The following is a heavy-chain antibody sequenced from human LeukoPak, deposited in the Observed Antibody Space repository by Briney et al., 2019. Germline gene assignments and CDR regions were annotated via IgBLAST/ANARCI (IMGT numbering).Heavy chain of an antibody. CDR1: GGSISSYY. Sequence: PSETLSLTCTVSGGSISSYYWSWIRQPPGKGLEWIGYIYYSGSTNYNPSLKSRVTISVDMSKNQFSLKLSSVTAADTAVYYCARYLIGAAAGSNAFDIWGQGTMVTVSS. V-gene: IGHV4-59*01. J-gene: IGHJ3*02. CDR2: IYYSGST. D-gene: IGHD6-13*01. CDR3: ARYLIGAAAGSNAFDI.